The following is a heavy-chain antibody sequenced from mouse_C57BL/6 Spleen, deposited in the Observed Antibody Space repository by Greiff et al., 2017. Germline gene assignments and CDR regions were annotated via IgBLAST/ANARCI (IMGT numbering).Heavy chain of an antibody. J-gene: IGHJ1*03. Sequence: VKLMESGAELARPGASVKLSCKASGYTFTSYGISWVKQRTGQGLEWIGEIYPRSGNTYYNEKFKGKAALTADKSSSTAYMELRSLTSEDSAVYFCAREGGLSTMVKYFDVWGTGTTVTVSS. D-gene: IGHD2-1*01. V-gene: IGHV1-81*01. CDR3: AREGGLSTMVKYFDV. CDR2: IYPRSGNT. CDR1: GYTFTSYG.